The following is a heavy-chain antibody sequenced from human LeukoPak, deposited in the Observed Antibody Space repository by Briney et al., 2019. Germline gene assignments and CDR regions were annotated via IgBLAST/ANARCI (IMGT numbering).Heavy chain of an antibody. V-gene: IGHV3-30*18. D-gene: IGHD2-2*01. CDR2: ISYDGSNK. Sequence: PGRAPRLSCAAPGFTFSSYGMHLVRHGPGKGLEWVAVISYDGSNKYYAGSVKGRFTISRDNSKNTLYLQMNSLRAEDTAVYYCAKDFKDISCYLSCGMDVWGEGTTVTVSS. CDR1: GFTFSSYG. CDR3: AKDFKDISCYLSCGMDV. J-gene: IGHJ6*04.